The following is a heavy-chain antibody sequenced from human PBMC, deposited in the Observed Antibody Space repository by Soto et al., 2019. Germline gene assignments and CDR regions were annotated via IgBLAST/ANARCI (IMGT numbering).Heavy chain of an antibody. CDR2: INHSGST. V-gene: IGHV4-34*01. Sequence: PSETLSLTCAVYGGSFSGYYWSWIRQPPGKGLEWIGEINHSGSTNYNPSLKSRVTISVDTSKNQFSLKLSSVTAADTAVYYCATRNKPIYCSSTSCYARFNHYGMDVWGQGTTVTVSS. CDR1: GGSFSGYY. D-gene: IGHD2-2*01. J-gene: IGHJ6*02. CDR3: ATRNKPIYCSSTSCYARFNHYGMDV.